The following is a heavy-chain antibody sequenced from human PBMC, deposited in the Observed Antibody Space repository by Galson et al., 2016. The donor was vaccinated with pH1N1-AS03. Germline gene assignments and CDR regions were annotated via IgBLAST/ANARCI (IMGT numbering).Heavy chain of an antibody. Sequence: SVKVSCKASGYIFTGFYVHWVRQAPGQGLEWMGWINPNSGVTNYAQNFQAWATMTRDTSVSTAYMELYGLKSDDTAVYYCARDPRGPCTSATCPTTYYFGMDVWGQGTTVIVSS. CDR2: INPNSGVT. D-gene: IGHD2-2*01. CDR1: GYIFTGFY. CDR3: ARDPRGPCTSATCPTTYYFGMDV. V-gene: IGHV1-2*04. J-gene: IGHJ6*02.